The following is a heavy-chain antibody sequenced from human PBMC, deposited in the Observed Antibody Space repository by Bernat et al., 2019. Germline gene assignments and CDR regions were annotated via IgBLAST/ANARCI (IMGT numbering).Heavy chain of an antibody. D-gene: IGHD1-26*01. CDR1: GFTFSSYA. Sequence: EVQLVESGGGLVQPGGSLRLSCAASGFTFSSYAMSWVRQAPGKGLEWVSTITDSGGSTYYADSVRGRFTISRDNSKNTLYLQMSSLRAEDTAVYYCAKAYSGILRGNFDFWGQGPLVTVSS. CDR3: AKAYSGILRGNFDF. CDR2: ITDSGGST. J-gene: IGHJ4*02. V-gene: IGHV3-23*04.